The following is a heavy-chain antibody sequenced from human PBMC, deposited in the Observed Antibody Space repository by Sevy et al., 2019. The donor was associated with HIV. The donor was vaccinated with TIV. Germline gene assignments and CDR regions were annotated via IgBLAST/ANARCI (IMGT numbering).Heavy chain of an antibody. D-gene: IGHD3-10*01. CDR3: ARPYGSGSWEAFDL. Sequence: GGSLRLSCAASGFTFNSYTMNWVRQAPGKGLEWVSSVSFASNYIYYADSVRGRFTISRDNAKNSLYLQMNSLRAEDTAVYYCARPYGSGSWEAFDLWGQWTLVTVSS. CDR1: GFTFNSYT. CDR2: VSFASNYI. J-gene: IGHJ3*01. V-gene: IGHV3-21*01.